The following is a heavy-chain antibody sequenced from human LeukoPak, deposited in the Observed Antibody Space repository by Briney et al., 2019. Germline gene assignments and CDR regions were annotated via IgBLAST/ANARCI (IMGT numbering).Heavy chain of an antibody. CDR2: ISAYNGNT. D-gene: IGHD3-3*01. V-gene: IGHV1-18*01. CDR3: ARGTPFWSGYSHYYYMDV. Sequence: ASVKVSCKASVYTFTSYGISWVRQAPGQGLEWMGWISAYNGNTNYAQKLQGRVTMTTDTSTSTAYMELRSLRSDDTAVYYCARGTPFWSGYSHYYYMDVWGKGTTVTVSS. CDR1: VYTFTSYG. J-gene: IGHJ6*03.